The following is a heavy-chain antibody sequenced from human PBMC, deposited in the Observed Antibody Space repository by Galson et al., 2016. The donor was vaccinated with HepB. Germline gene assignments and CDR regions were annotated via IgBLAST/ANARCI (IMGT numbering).Heavy chain of an antibody. Sequence: SLRLSCAASGFTFSNYAMHWVRQAPGKGLEWVAVIWYDGSSNYYIDSVKGRFTISRDNSKNTLNLQMSSLRAEDTAVYYCAKVATPNRNYENWFDSWGQGTLVTVSS. CDR2: IWYDGSSN. CDR1: GFTFSNYA. D-gene: IGHD4-11*01. V-gene: IGHV3-33*06. J-gene: IGHJ5*01. CDR3: AKVATPNRNYENWFDS.